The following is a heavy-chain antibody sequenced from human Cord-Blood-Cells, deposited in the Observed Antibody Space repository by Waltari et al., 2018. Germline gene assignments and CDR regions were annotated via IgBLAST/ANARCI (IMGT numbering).Heavy chain of an antibody. V-gene: IGHV1-46*01. CDR2: INPSGGST. D-gene: IGHD6-13*01. CDR3: ARDRPSTPTYSSSWYFDY. Sequence: QVQLVQSGAEVKKPGASVKVSCKASGYTFTSYYMHWVRQAPGQGLEWMGRINPSGGSTSYAQKFQGRVTMTRDTSTSTVYMELSSLRSEDTAVYYCARDRPSTPTYSSSWYFDYWGQGTLVTVSS. CDR1: GYTFTSYY. J-gene: IGHJ4*02.